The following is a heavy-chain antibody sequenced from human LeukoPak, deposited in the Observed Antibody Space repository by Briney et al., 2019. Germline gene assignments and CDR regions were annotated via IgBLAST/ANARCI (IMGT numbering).Heavy chain of an antibody. V-gene: IGHV3-23*01. CDR3: AKLADSGSYSHAFDI. CDR2: IIGSGDTT. CDR1: GFTFSTYA. D-gene: IGHD1-26*01. J-gene: IGHJ3*02. Sequence: GGSLRLSCAASGFTFSTYAMSWVRQAPGKGLEWVSTIIGSGDTTYYADSVKGRFTISRDNSKNTLYLQMNSLRAEDTAVYYCAKLADSGSYSHAFDIWGQGTMVTVSS.